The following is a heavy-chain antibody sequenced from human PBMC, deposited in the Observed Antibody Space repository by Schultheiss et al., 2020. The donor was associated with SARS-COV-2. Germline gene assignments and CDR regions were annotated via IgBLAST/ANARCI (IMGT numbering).Heavy chain of an antibody. V-gene: IGHV3-23*01. CDR3: AKSGSPSSSPRLPNYYYMDV. CDR1: GFTFSRFA. D-gene: IGHD6-6*01. J-gene: IGHJ6*03. CDR2: ISGSGLKT. Sequence: GGSLRLSCAASGFTFSRFAMTWVRQAPGKGLEWVSAISGSGLKTYYADSVKGRFTISRDNSKNTLYLQMNSLRAEDTAVYYCAKSGSPSSSPRLPNYYYMDVWGKGTTVTVSS.